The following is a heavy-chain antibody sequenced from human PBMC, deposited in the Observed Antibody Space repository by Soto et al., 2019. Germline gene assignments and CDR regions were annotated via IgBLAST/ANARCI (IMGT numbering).Heavy chain of an antibody. D-gene: IGHD1-26*01. CDR3: TTSGGATTQLDY. CDR2: IKSKTDGGTT. J-gene: IGHJ4*02. Sequence: GGSLRLSCAASGFTFSNAWMSWVRQAPGKGLEWVGRIKSKTDGGTTDYVAPVKGRFTISRDDSKNTLYLQMNSLKTEDTAVYYCTTSGGATTQLDYWGQGTLVTVSS. CDR1: GFTFSNAW. V-gene: IGHV3-15*01.